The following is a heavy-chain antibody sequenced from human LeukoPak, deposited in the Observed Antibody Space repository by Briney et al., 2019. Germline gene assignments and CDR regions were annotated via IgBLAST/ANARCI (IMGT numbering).Heavy chain of an antibody. J-gene: IGHJ3*02. CDR3: ARTISYYDFWSAPPPYAFDI. CDR1: GFIFSTYA. D-gene: IGHD3-3*01. V-gene: IGHV3-21*01. CDR2: ISSSSSYI. Sequence: GGSLRLSCAASGFIFSTYAMTWVRQAPGKGLEWVSSISSSSSYIYYADSVKGRFTISRDNAKNSLYLQMNSLRAEDTAVYYCARTISYYDFWSAPPPYAFDIWGQGTMVTVSS.